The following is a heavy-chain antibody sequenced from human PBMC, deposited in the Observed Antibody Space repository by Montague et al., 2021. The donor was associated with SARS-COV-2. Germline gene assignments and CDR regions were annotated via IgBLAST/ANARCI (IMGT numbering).Heavy chain of an antibody. CDR3: ASSGITLTGLDAFDI. J-gene: IGHJ3*02. CDR2: TYYGSKWDS. V-gene: IGHV6-1*01. Sequence: CAISGDSVSSKSVAWNWIRQSPSRGLEWLGRTYYGSKWDSDYAESVKXXLVITPDTSKNQVSLQLNSVIPEDTAVYFCASSGITLTGLDAFDIWGQGTMVTVSS. CDR1: GDSVSSKSVA. D-gene: IGHD3-9*01.